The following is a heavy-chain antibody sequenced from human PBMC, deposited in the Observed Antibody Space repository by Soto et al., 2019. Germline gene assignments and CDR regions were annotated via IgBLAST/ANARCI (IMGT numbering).Heavy chain of an antibody. J-gene: IGHJ4*02. Sequence: QVQLVESGGGVVQPGRSLRLSCAASGFTFSSYGMHWVRQAPGKGLEWVAVIWYDGSNKYDADSVQGQLIISRDNSKNALYGQLHSLRGNDTAVNYGGIGAGYSYGYLVYWGRRTLVTV. CDR2: IWYDGSNK. D-gene: IGHD5-18*01. V-gene: IGHV3-33*01. CDR3: GIGAGYSYGYLVY. CDR1: GFTFSSYG.